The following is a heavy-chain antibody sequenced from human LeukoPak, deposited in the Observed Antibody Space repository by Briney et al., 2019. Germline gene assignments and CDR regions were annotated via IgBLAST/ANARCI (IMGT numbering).Heavy chain of an antibody. CDR1: GFTFSSYA. Sequence: GGSLRLSCAASGFTFSSYAMSWVRQAPGKGLEWVSAISGSGGSTYYADSVKGRFTISRDNSKNTLYLQMNSLRAEDTAVYYCAKDQAGFGGFSLMPYYFDYWGQGTLVTVSS. D-gene: IGHD3-10*01. CDR2: ISGSGGST. V-gene: IGHV3-23*01. J-gene: IGHJ4*02. CDR3: AKDQAGFGGFSLMPYYFDY.